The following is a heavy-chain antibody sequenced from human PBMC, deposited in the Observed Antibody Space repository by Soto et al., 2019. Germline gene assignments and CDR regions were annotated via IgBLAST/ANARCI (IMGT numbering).Heavy chain of an antibody. Sequence: SETLSLTCTVSGGSISGGDYYWSWIRQPPGKGLEWIGYIYYSGTTYYNPSLKSRVTISLDTSKNQISLKLSSVTAADTAVYYCAREPYYYDSSGYYDYWGPGTLVTVS. CDR1: GGSISGGDYY. V-gene: IGHV4-30-4*01. J-gene: IGHJ4*02. CDR2: IYYSGTT. D-gene: IGHD3-22*01. CDR3: AREPYYYDSSGYYDY.